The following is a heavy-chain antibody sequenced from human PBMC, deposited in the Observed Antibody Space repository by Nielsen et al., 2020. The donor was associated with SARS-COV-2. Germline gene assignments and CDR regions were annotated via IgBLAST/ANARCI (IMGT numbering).Heavy chain of an antibody. CDR2: INPSGGST. CDR3: ARDRSKRLRYNWNYEYYGMDV. Sequence: ASVKVSCKGSGYTFTSYYMHWVRQAPGQGLEWMGIINPSGGSTSYAQKFQGRVTMTRDTSTSTVYMELSSLRSEDTAVYYCARDRSKRLRYNWNYEYYGMDVWGQGTTVTVSS. V-gene: IGHV1-46*01. J-gene: IGHJ6*02. D-gene: IGHD1-20*01. CDR1: GYTFTSYY.